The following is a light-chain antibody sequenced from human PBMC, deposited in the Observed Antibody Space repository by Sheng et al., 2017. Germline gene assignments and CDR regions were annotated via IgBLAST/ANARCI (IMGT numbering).Light chain of an antibody. J-gene: IGKJ4*01. CDR3: HQSGSSPLT. Sequence: EILLTQSPGTLSLSPGERATLSCRASQSVTNNYLAWYQQKPGRAPRLLIYGASTRAPVIPDRFSGSGSGTDFTLTINRLEPDDFAVYYCHQSGSSPLTFGGGTKVEV. CDR2: GAS. CDR1: QSVTNNY. V-gene: IGKV3-20*01.